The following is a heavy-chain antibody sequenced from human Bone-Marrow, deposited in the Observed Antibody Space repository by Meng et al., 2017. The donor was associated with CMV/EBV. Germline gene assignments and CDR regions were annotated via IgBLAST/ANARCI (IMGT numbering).Heavy chain of an antibody. Sequence: SVKVSCKASGYTFTDYYMHWVRQAPGQGLEWLGGIIPILGITTYAQNFQGRVTITADRSTSTAYLELTGLRSEDTAVYYCARDGIDGYNPDRLFYFDAWGQGTLVTVSS. J-gene: IGHJ4*02. CDR3: ARDGIDGYNPDRLFYFDA. CDR1: GYTFTDYY. CDR2: IIPILGIT. V-gene: IGHV1-69*10. D-gene: IGHD5-24*01.